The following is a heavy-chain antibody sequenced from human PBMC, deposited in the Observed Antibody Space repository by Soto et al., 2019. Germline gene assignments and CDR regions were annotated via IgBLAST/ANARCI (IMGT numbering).Heavy chain of an antibody. CDR2: MSYDGNNQ. CDR1: GFTFSSYA. V-gene: IGHV3-30*18. D-gene: IGHD3-16*02. CDR3: AKVLGELSPESFDD. J-gene: IGHJ4*02. Sequence: QVQLVESGGGVAQPGRSLRLSRVASGFTFSSYAMHWVRQAPGKGLEWVAIMSYDGNNQYYADSVKGRFTISRDNFKNTLYLQMNSLRAEDTGVYYRAKVLGELSPESFDDWGQGNLVSVSS.